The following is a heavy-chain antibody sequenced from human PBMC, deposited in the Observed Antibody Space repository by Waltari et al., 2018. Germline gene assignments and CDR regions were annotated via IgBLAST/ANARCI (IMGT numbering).Heavy chain of an antibody. CDR1: GYSISSGYY. V-gene: IGHV4-38-2*01. D-gene: IGHD2-2*02. J-gene: IGHJ3*02. CDR3: ARPVSRYTDAFDI. Sequence: QVQLQESGPGLVKPSETLSLTCAVSGYSISSGYYWGWIRQPPGKGLEWIGSIYHSGSTYYNPSLKSRVTISVDTSKNQFSLKLSSVTAADTAVYYCARPVSRYTDAFDIWGQGTMVTVSS. CDR2: IYHSGST.